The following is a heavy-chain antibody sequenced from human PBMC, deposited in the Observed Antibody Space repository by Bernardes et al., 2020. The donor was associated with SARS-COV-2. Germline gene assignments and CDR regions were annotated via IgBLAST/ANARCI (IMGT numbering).Heavy chain of an antibody. Sequence: SETLSLTCTVSGGSISSSNYYWGWIRQPPGKGLEWIGSIHSSGSSYYNPSLQSRVMASADTSKNQFSLMLSFVTAADTAVYYCAGSSCGIDCYIGGLRSWDYGMDVWGQATTVTISS. CDR2: IHSSGSS. J-gene: IGHJ6*02. CDR3: AGSSCGIDCYIGGLRSWDYGMDV. D-gene: IGHD2-21*01. V-gene: IGHV4-39*01. CDR1: GGSISSSNYY.